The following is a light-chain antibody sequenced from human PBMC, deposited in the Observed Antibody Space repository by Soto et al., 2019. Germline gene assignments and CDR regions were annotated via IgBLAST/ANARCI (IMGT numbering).Light chain of an antibody. CDR3: QQYVSSPRT. CDR1: QGVASNY. Sequence: EIVLTQSPGTLSLSPGERSTLSCMSSQGVASNYLAWYQQKPGRAPRLLIYTASNRATGIPDRFSGSGSGTDFTLTISSLEPEDFAVYYCQQYVSSPRTFGQGTKVDIK. J-gene: IGKJ1*01. V-gene: IGKV3-20*01. CDR2: TAS.